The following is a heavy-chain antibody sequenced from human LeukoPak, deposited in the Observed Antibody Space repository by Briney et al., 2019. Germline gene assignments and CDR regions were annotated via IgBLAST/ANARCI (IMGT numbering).Heavy chain of an antibody. V-gene: IGHV3-9*02. CDR2: IYWSSSGT. D-gene: IGHD6-19*01. CDR3: AKGTLRYSSCYEY. J-gene: IGHJ4*02. CDR1: GFNSEDHA. Sequence: PGRSLRLSCVVSGFNSEDHAMHWVRQAPGKGLEWVSGIYWSSSGTGYADSVRGRFTISRDSAMNLLYLQMNSLRAEDTAMYYCAKGTLRYSSCYEYWGQGTPVTVSS.